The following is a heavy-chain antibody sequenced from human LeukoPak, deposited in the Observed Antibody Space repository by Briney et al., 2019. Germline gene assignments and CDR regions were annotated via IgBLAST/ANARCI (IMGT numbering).Heavy chain of an antibody. J-gene: IGHJ6*02. Sequence: ASVKVSCKVSGYTLTELSMHWVRQAPGKGLEWMGGFDPEDGETIYAQKFQGRVTMTEDTSTDTAYMELSSLRSEDTAVYYRATAGPVVVVAADYYGMDVWGQGTTVTVSS. V-gene: IGHV1-24*01. CDR3: ATAGPVVVVAADYYGMDV. CDR1: GYTLTELS. D-gene: IGHD2-15*01. CDR2: FDPEDGET.